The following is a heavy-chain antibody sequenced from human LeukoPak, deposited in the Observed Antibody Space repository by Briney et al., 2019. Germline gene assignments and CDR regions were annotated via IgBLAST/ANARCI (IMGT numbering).Heavy chain of an antibody. D-gene: IGHD6-13*01. Sequence: ASVKVSCKASGYTFTSYYIHWVRQAPGQGLEWMGWINSISGGTNYAQKFQGRVTMTRDTSISTAYMKLTWLRSDDTAVYYCARVKPIAAAGPNYYLDYWGQGTLVTVSS. V-gene: IGHV1-2*02. J-gene: IGHJ4*02. CDR3: ARVKPIAAAGPNYYLDY. CDR2: INSISGGT. CDR1: GYTFTSYY.